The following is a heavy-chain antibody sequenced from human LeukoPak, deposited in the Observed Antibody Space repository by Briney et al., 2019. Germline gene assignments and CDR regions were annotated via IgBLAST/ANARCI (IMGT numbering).Heavy chain of an antibody. V-gene: IGHV3-7*01. Sequence: GGSLRLSCAASGFTFSRYWMSWVRQAPGKGLEWVANIKEDGSAKYYVDSVKGRFTISRDNAKNSVYLQMNSLRAEDTAVYYCATSYDGSGCEWGQGTLVTVSS. D-gene: IGHD3-22*01. CDR3: ATSYDGSGCE. CDR1: GFTFSRYW. CDR2: IKEDGSAK. J-gene: IGHJ4*02.